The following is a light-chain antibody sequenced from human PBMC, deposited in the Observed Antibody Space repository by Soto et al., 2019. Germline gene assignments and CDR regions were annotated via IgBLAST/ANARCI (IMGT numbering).Light chain of an antibody. J-gene: IGLJ2*01. Sequence: QSVLTQPPSVSGAPGQRVTISCTGSSSNIRAGYDVHWYQQLPGTAPKLLIYGNSNRPSGVPDRFSGSKSGTSASLAITGLQAEDEADYYCQSYDSSDVVFGGGTKLTVL. CDR3: QSYDSSDVV. CDR1: SSNIRAGYD. CDR2: GNS. V-gene: IGLV1-40*01.